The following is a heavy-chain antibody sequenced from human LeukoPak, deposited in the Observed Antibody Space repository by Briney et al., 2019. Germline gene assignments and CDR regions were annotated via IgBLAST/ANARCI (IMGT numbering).Heavy chain of an antibody. Sequence: GGSLRLSCAVSGFTFSSYSMNWVRQAPGKGLEWVAVISYDGSNKYYADSVKGRFTISRDNSKNTLYLQMNSLRAEDTAVYYCARDAWSGPYYYYYMDVWGKGTTVTVSS. CDR1: GFTFSSYS. V-gene: IGHV3-30*03. CDR3: ARDAWSGPYYYYYMDV. D-gene: IGHD3-3*01. J-gene: IGHJ6*03. CDR2: ISYDGSNK.